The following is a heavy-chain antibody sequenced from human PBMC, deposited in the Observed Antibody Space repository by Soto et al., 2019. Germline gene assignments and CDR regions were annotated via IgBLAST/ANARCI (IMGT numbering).Heavy chain of an antibody. CDR2: ISGSGHGT. J-gene: IGHJ4*02. V-gene: IGHV3-23*01. CDR1: GFMFDNYA. Sequence: DVKLLGSGGGLVPPGASARLSCITSGFMFDNYAMSWVRQSPGRGLEWVAAISGSGHGTVYTQSVQGRFIISRDKPKKTLFLQMDNLRDEETAVYDCAKGGYFDTSGGCANYGGLGTLVSVS. D-gene: IGHD3-22*01. CDR3: AKGGYFDTSGGCANY.